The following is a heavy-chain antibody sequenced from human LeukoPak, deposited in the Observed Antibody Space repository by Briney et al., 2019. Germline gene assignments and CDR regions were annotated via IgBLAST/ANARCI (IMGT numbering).Heavy chain of an antibody. V-gene: IGHV4-59*01. D-gene: IGHD3-22*01. CDR3: ARDRRAGQSGYWFDP. CDR2: IHYSGST. Sequence: SETLSFTCTVSGGSISSYYWSWIRQPPGKGLEWLGYIHYSGSTYYNPSPKSRVTISVDTSKNQFSLKVTSVTAADTAVYYCARDRRAGQSGYWFDPWGQGTLVTVSS. J-gene: IGHJ5*02. CDR1: GGSISSYY.